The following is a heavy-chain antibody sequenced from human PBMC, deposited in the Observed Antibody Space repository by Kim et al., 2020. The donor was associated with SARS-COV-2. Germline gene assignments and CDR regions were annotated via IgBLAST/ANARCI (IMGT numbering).Heavy chain of an antibody. CDR3: SGGQDVDSGRYGGMDV. J-gene: IGHJ6*02. CDR2: INHSGST. Sequence: SETLSLTCTVYGGSFNDYYWSWIRQPPGKGLEWIGEINHSGSTNYNPSLKSRVIISVDTSKNQFSLRLSSVTAAATAVSYCSGGQDVDSGRYGGMDVWGQGTTVTVSS. V-gene: IGHV4-34*01. CDR1: GGSFNDYY. D-gene: IGHD3-10*01.